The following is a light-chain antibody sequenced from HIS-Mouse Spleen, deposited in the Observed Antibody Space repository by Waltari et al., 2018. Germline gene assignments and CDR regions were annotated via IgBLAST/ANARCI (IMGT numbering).Light chain of an antibody. CDR3: SSYAGSNNLV. V-gene: IGLV2-8*01. J-gene: IGLJ2*01. CDR2: EAS. CDR1: SSAVVGYNY. Sequence: QSALTQPPSASGSPGQSVTISCTGTSSAVVGYNYFSWSQQHPGKPPKLMIYEASKRPSGVPDRFSGSKSGNTASLTVSGLQAEDEADYYCSSYAGSNNLVFGGGTKLTVL.